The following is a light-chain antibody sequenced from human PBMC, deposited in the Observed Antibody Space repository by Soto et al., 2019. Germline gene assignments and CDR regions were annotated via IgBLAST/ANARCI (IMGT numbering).Light chain of an antibody. J-gene: IGLJ1*01. Sequence: QSALTQPPSVSGSPGQSVTISCTGTSSDVGSYNRVSWYQQPPGTAPKLMIFEVSNRPSGVPDRFSGSKSGNTASLTISGLKVEDGAVYYSSSYTPSSTLVFGTGPRFTVL. CDR3: SSYTPSSTLV. CDR2: EVS. V-gene: IGLV2-18*02. CDR1: SSDVGSYNR.